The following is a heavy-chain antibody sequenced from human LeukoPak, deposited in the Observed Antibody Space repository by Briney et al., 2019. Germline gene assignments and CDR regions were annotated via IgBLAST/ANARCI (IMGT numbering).Heavy chain of an antibody. CDR2: INEDGSIT. V-gene: IGHV3-74*01. CDR1: GFTFRTYW. D-gene: IGHD1-7*01. Sequence: GGSLRLSCAVSGFTFRTYWMHWVRQVPGEGLVWVSRINEDGSITNYADSVKGRFAISRDNAKNTLYLQMNSLRAEDTAVYYCARGGNYPLDYWGQGTLVTVSS. J-gene: IGHJ4*02. CDR3: ARGGNYPLDY.